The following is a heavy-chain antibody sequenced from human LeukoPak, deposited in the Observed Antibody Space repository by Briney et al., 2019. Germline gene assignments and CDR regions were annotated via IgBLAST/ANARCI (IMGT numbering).Heavy chain of an antibody. J-gene: IGHJ4*02. CDR2: ISSSGSTI. CDR1: GFTFSSYE. V-gene: IGHV3-48*03. Sequence: GGSLRLSCAVSGFTFSSYEMNWVRQAPGKGLEWVSYISSSGSTIYYADSVKGRFTISRDNAKKSLYLQMNSLRAEDTAVYYCARQYYDSSGYFDYWGQGTLVTVSS. CDR3: ARQYYDSSGYFDY. D-gene: IGHD3-22*01.